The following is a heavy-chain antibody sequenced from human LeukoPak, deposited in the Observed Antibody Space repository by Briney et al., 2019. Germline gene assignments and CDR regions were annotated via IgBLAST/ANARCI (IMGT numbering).Heavy chain of an antibody. D-gene: IGHD6-19*01. V-gene: IGHV3-21*04. CDR2: ISGSSSYI. CDR3: AMGNMEQWLVPFNAFDI. J-gene: IGHJ3*02. Sequence: PGGSLRLSCAASGFTFSSYGMNWVRQAPGKGLEWVSSISGSSSYIYYADSVKGRFTISRDNAKNSLYLQMNSLRAEDTAVYYCAMGNMEQWLVPFNAFDIWGQGTMVTVSS. CDR1: GFTFSSYG.